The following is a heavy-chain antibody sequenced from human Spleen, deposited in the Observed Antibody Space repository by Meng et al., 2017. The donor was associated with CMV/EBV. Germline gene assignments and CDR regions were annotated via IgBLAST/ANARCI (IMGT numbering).Heavy chain of an antibody. J-gene: IGHJ4*02. V-gene: IGHV4-4*07. CDR3: ASSYSSGYYYVDY. CDR1: GGSTSSYY. CDR2: IYTSGST. D-gene: IGHD3-22*01. Sequence: QLQQSGPRRVKPPWTLSLTSTFSGGSTSSYYWSLSRQPGGKGLEWIGRIYTSGSTNYNPSLKSRVTMSVDTSKNQFSLKLSSVTAADTAVYYCASSYSSGYYYVDYWGQGTLVTVSS.